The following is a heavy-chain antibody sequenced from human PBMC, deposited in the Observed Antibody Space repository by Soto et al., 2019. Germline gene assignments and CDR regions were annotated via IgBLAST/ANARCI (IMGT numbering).Heavy chain of an antibody. J-gene: IGHJ4*02. V-gene: IGHV3-21*04. CDR3: ARDRQLAPLDY. Sequence: GGSLRLSCAASGFSFSSHYMSWVRQAPGKGLEWVSSITTSSSYIYYADSVKGRFTISRDDAKNSLYLQMNSLRAEDTAVYYCARDRQLAPLDYWGQGTLVTVSS. D-gene: IGHD6-13*01. CDR2: ITTSSSYI. CDR1: GFSFSSHY.